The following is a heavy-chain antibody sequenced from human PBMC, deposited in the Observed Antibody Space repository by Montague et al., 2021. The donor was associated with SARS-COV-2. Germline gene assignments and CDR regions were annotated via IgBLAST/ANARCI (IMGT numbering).Heavy chain of an antibody. J-gene: IGHJ4*02. Sequence: SLRLSCAAYGVSFSSHWMSWVREAPGKSLEWVANISPDGSAKFYVGSVKGRFTISRDNAKTSLYLQMNSLRVEDTAVYYCARSVDVWGQGTLVTVSS. CDR2: ISPDGSAK. V-gene: IGHV3-7*01. CDR1: GVSFSSHW. CDR3: ARSVDV.